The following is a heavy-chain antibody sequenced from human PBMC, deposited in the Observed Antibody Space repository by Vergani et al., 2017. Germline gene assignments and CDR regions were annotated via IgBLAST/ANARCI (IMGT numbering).Heavy chain of an antibody. J-gene: IGHJ6*03. Sequence: QVQLVESGGGVVQPGRSLRLSCAASGFTFSSYGMHWVRQAPGKGLEWVAVIWYDGSNKYYADSVKGRFTISRDNSKKTLYLQMNSLRAEDTAVYYCARDGVGITIFGVVTSYYYFYMYVWGKGTTVTVSS. CDR3: ARDGVGITIFGVVTSYYYFYMYV. CDR1: GFTFSSYG. D-gene: IGHD3-3*01. V-gene: IGHV3-33*08. CDR2: IWYDGSNK.